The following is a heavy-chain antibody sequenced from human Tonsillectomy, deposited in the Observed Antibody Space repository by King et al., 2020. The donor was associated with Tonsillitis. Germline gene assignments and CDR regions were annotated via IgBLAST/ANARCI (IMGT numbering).Heavy chain of an antibody. CDR1: GFTFGSYS. CDR2: ISSRSSII. CDR3: ARDHQWRLGFDAFDI. V-gene: IGHV3-48*02. J-gene: IGHJ3*02. Sequence: VQLVESGGGLVQPGGSLRLSCAASGFTFGSYSMNWVRQAPGKGLEWVSYISSRSSIIYYADSVKGRFTISRDNAKNSLYLQMNSLRDEDTAVYYCARDHQWRLGFDAFDIWGQGTMVTVSS. D-gene: IGHD6-19*01.